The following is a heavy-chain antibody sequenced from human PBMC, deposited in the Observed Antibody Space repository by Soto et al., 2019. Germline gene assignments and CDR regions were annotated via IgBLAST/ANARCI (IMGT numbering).Heavy chain of an antibody. CDR3: TRRVAPTSGWGAEYFQH. J-gene: IGHJ1*01. CDR2: ISYDGSNK. CDR1: GFTFTSHA. Sequence: QAQLVESGGGVVLPGRSLTLSCAGSGFTFTSHAIHWVRQAPGKGLEWVAVISYDGSNKFYADSVKGRFTISRDNSRNTLYLQMNSLRAEDTAVYYCTRRVAPTSGWGAEYFQHWGQGTLVTVSS. D-gene: IGHD1-26*01. V-gene: IGHV3-30-3*01.